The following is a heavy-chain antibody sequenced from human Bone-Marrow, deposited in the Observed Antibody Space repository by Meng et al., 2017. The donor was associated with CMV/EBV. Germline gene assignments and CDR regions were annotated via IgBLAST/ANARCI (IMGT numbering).Heavy chain of an antibody. D-gene: IGHD1-26*01. V-gene: IGHV3-20*01. J-gene: IGHJ4*02. CDR2: INWNGGST. CDR3: ARAGGVVGKSYHLDVDY. Sequence: LSLTCAASGFTFDDYGMSWVRQAPGKGLEWVSGINWNGGSTGYADSVRGRFTISRDNSKNTLYLQMNSLTTEDTAVYHCARAGGVVGKSYHLDVDYWGQGTLVTVSS. CDR1: GFTFDDYG.